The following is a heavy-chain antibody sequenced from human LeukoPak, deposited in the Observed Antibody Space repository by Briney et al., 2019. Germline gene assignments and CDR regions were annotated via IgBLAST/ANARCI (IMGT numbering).Heavy chain of an antibody. D-gene: IGHD4-17*01. V-gene: IGHV4-61*01. CDR2: IYYSGST. CDR1: GGSVSSGSYY. J-gene: IGHJ5*02. Sequence: SETLSLTCTVSGGSVSSGSYYWSWIRQPPGKGLEWIGYIYYSGSTNYNPSLKSRVTISVDTSKNQFSLKLSSVTAADTAVYYCARGSLGDYGNWFDLWGQGTLVTVSS. CDR3: ARGSLGDYGNWFDL.